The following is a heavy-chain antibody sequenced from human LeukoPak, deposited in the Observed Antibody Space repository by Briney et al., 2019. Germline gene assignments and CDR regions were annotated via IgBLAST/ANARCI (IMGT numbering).Heavy chain of an antibody. J-gene: IGHJ3*02. V-gene: IGHV3-30*04. D-gene: IGHD2-15*01. Sequence: PGGSLRLSCAASGFTFSSYAMHWVRQAPGKGLEWVAVISYDGSNKYYADSVKGRFTFSRDNSKNTLYLQMNSLRPEDTAVYYCARGGGRNSHYAFDIWGQGTMVTVSS. CDR3: ARGGGRNSHYAFDI. CDR2: ISYDGSNK. CDR1: GFTFSSYA.